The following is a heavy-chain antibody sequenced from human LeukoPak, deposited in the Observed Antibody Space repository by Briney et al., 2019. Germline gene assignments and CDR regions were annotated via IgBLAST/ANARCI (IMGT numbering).Heavy chain of an antibody. Sequence: PGGSLRLSCAAFGFTFSSYGMSWVRQAPGKGLEWVSAISGSGGSTYYADSVKGRFTISRDNSKNTLYLQMNSLRAEDTAVYYCAKNTLGIVVVVAAAFDYWGQGTLVTVFS. CDR3: AKNTLGIVVVVAAAFDY. V-gene: IGHV3-23*01. D-gene: IGHD2-15*01. J-gene: IGHJ4*02. CDR1: GFTFSSYG. CDR2: ISGSGGST.